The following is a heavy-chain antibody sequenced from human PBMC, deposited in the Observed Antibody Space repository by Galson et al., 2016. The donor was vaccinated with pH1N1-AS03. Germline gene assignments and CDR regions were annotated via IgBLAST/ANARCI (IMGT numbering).Heavy chain of an antibody. J-gene: IGHJ4*01. V-gene: IGHV3-15*01. CDR1: GFTFNNTW. CDR3: VTGGNNFGHGY. CDR2: IKSKTDGGTT. Sequence: SLRLSCAGSGFTFNNTWMSWVRQAPGEGLEWVGRIKSKTDGGTTEYAAPVKGRFTISRDDSRDTLHLQMNSLKTEDSALYYCVTGGNNFGHGYWGQGTLVTVSS. D-gene: IGHD5-18*01.